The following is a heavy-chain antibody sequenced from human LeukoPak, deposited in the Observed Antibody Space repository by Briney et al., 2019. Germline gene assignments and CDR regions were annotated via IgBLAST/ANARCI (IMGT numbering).Heavy chain of an antibody. D-gene: IGHD3-16*01. Sequence: PSETLSLTCAVYGGSFSGYYWSWIRQPPGKGLEWIGEINHSGSTNYNPSLKSRVTISVDTSKNQFSLKLSSVTAADTAVYYCARIRAGCFDLWGRGTLVTVSS. CDR1: GGSFSGYY. CDR3: ARIRAGCFDL. J-gene: IGHJ2*01. V-gene: IGHV4-34*01. CDR2: INHSGST.